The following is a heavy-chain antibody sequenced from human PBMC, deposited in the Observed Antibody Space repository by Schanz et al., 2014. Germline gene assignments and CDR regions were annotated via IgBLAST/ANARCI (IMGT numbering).Heavy chain of an antibody. Sequence: QVQLQPWGAGLTKPSETLSLTCTVSGDSISNYYWTWIRQPPGKRLEWIGYIYYSGSTKYNPSLKSRVTMSVDTSKKQFSLRLSSVSAADTAVYYCARHVLPYDAFDIWGQGTVVTVSS. CDR1: GDSISNYY. CDR2: IYYSGST. CDR3: ARHVLPYDAFDI. J-gene: IGHJ3*02. V-gene: IGHV4-59*08.